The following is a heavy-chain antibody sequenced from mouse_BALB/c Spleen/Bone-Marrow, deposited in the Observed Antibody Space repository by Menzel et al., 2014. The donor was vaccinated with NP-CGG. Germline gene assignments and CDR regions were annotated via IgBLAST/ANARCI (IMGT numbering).Heavy chain of an antibody. CDR2: VNPDSSTI. Sequence: EVKLMESGGGLVQPGGSLKLSCAASGFDFSRYWMSWVRQAPGKGLEWIGEVNPDSSTIYYTPSLKDKFIISRDNAKNTLYLQMSKVRSEDTALYYCARNAYYAMDYWGQGTSVTVSS. J-gene: IGHJ4*01. V-gene: IGHV4-1*02. CDR1: GFDFSRYW. CDR3: ARNAYYAMDY.